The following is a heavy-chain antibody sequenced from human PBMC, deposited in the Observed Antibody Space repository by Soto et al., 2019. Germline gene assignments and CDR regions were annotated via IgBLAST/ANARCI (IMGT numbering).Heavy chain of an antibody. CDR2: IYYIGTS. D-gene: IGHD3-16*02. Sequence: QVQLQESGPGLVKPSQTLSLTCTVSGASISSGGYYWGWIRQHPGKGLEWIGFIYYIGTSYYNPSLESRITLSVDMSKNHSSLNLTSVTAADTAVYYCARVLRDVLSDRYYWYFDLWGRGTLVTVSS. CDR1: GASISSGGYY. J-gene: IGHJ2*01. V-gene: IGHV4-31*03. CDR3: ARVLRDVLSDRYYWYFDL.